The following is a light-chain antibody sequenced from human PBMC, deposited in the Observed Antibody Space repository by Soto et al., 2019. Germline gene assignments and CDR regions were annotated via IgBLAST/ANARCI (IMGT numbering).Light chain of an antibody. CDR3: QQRSNWPSFT. CDR1: QSVSSY. CDR2: DAS. Sequence: EIVLTQSPATLSLSPGERATLSCRASQSVSSYLAWYQQKPGQAPRLLIYDASNRATGIPARFSGSGSGTDFTLTISSLEHEDFEVYYCQQRSNWPSFTFGPGTKVDIK. J-gene: IGKJ3*01. V-gene: IGKV3-11*01.